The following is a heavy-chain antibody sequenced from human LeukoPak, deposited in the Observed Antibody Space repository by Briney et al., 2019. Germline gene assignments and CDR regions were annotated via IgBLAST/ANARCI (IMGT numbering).Heavy chain of an antibody. CDR3: ARGFYYLDY. V-gene: IGHV5-51*01. CDR2: IYPSDSDI. J-gene: IGHJ4*02. CDR1: GCSFATYW. Sequence: RGESLKISCQGSGCSFATYWIGWVRQLPGKGLEWMGIIYPSDSDIRYSPSFQGQVTISADKSISTAYLQWSSLKASDTAMYYCARGFYYLDYWGQGTLVTVPS.